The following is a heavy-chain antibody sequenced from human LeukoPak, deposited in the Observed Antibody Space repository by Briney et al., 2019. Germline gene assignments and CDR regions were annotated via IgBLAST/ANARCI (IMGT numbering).Heavy chain of an antibody. CDR2: IRYDGGNK. Sequence: GGSLRLSCAASGFTFSTYGMHWVRQAPGGGLEWVALIRYDGGNKYYEDSVKGRFTISRDNSKNTLYLQMNSLRAEDTAVYYCARPVDYYDILTGFDFWGQGTLVTVSS. D-gene: IGHD3-9*01. CDR1: GFTFSTYG. J-gene: IGHJ4*02. V-gene: IGHV3-33*01. CDR3: ARPVDYYDILTGFDF.